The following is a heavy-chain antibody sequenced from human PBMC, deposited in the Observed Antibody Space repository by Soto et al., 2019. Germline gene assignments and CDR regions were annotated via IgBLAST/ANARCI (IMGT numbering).Heavy chain of an antibody. V-gene: IGHV3-23*01. Sequence: EVQLLESGGGLVQPGGSLRLSCAASGFTFSSYAMSWVRQAPGKGLEWVSAISGSGGSTYYADSVKGRFTISRDNSKNTLYLQMNSLRAEDKAVYYCAKVGGGHIVVVTVGSAFDIWGQGTMVTVSS. D-gene: IGHD2-21*02. CDR1: GFTFSSYA. CDR2: ISGSGGST. CDR3: AKVGGGHIVVVTVGSAFDI. J-gene: IGHJ3*02.